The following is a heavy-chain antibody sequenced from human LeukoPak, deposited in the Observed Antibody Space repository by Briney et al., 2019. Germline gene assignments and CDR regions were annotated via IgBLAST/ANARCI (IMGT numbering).Heavy chain of an antibody. CDR1: GGSISSSSYY. V-gene: IGHV4-39*07. D-gene: IGHD4-17*01. CDR3: ARVSVLDYGDYLFDY. J-gene: IGHJ4*02. Sequence: SETLSLTCTVSGGSISSSSYYWGWIRQPPGKGLEWIGSIYYSGSTYYNPSLKSRVTISVDTSKNQFSLKLSSVTAADTAVYYCARVSVLDYGDYLFDYWGQGTLVTVSS. CDR2: IYYSGST.